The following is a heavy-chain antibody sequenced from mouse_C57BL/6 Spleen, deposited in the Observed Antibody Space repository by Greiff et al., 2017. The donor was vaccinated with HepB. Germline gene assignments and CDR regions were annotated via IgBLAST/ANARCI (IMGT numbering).Heavy chain of an antibody. J-gene: IGHJ4*01. CDR1: GYTFTSYW. V-gene: IGHV1-55*01. Sequence: QVQLKQPGAELVKPGASVKMSCKASGYTFTSYWITWVKQRPGQGLEWIGDIYPGSGSTNYNEKFKSKATLTVDTSSSTAYMQLSSLTSEDSAVYYCARSHYYSNLYAMDYWGQGTSVTVSS. CDR2: IYPGSGST. D-gene: IGHD2-5*01. CDR3: ARSHYYSNLYAMDY.